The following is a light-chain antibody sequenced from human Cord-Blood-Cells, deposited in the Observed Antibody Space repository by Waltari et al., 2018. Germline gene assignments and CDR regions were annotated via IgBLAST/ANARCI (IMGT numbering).Light chain of an antibody. Sequence: QSVLTQPPSASGTPWQRVTISCSGSSSNIGSNYVYWYQQLPGTAPTLLIYRNNQRPSGVPGRFSGSTSGTSAALSISGLRSEDEADYYCAAWDDSLSGPVFGGGTKLTVL. CDR2: RNN. CDR3: AAWDDSLSGPV. CDR1: SSNIGSNY. J-gene: IGLJ2*01. V-gene: IGLV1-47*01.